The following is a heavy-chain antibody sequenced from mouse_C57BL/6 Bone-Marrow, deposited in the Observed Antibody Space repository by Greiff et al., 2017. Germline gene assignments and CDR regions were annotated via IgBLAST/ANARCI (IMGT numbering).Heavy chain of an antibody. V-gene: IGHV1-15*01. CDR1: GYTFTDYE. Sequence: QVQLQQSGAELVRPGASVTLSCKASGYTFTDYEMHWVKQTPVHGLEWIGAIAPETGGTAYNQKFKGKGILTADKSSSTDYMELRSLTSEDSAVYYCTRENDGYYLWFAYWGQGTLVTVSA. CDR3: TRENDGYYLWFAY. J-gene: IGHJ3*01. CDR2: IAPETGGT. D-gene: IGHD2-3*01.